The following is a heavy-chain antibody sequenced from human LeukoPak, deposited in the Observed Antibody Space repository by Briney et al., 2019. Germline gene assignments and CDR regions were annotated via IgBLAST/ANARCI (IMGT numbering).Heavy chain of an antibody. CDR2: SNPNSGGT. D-gene: IGHD1-26*01. V-gene: IGHV1-2*02. Sequence: ASVKVSCKASGYTFTGYNMYWVRQAPGQGLEWMGWSNPNSGGTNYAQKFQGRVTMTRDTSISTAYMELRSLRSDDTAVYYCARVLVEGATFFDYWGQGTLVTVSS. CDR3: ARVLVEGATFFDY. CDR1: GYTFTGYN. J-gene: IGHJ4*02.